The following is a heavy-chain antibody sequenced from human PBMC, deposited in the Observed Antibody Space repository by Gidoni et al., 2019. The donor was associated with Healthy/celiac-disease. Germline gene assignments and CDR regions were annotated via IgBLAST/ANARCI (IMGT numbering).Heavy chain of an antibody. V-gene: IGHV3-48*03. Sequence: DVQLVESGGGLVQPGGSLRLSCSASGFTFSRYELNWVRQAPGKGLEWVSYISSSGSTIYYADSVKGRFTIDSDNDKNSLYLQMNSRRAEDTAVYYCARVLTGYSSSWYTPDWYFDLWGRGTLVTVSS. CDR3: ARVLTGYSSSWYTPDWYFDL. CDR1: GFTFSRYE. D-gene: IGHD6-13*01. CDR2: ISSSGSTI. J-gene: IGHJ2*01.